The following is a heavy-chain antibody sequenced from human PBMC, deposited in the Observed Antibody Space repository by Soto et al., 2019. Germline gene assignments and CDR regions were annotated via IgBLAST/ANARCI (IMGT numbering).Heavy chain of an antibody. D-gene: IGHD1-26*01. CDR3: AKGDKWESLLDY. CDR2: IYYSGNT. CDR1: GASISSGGYY. V-gene: IGHV4-31*03. J-gene: IGHJ4*02. Sequence: QVQLQEAGPGLVKPSQTLSLTCTVSGASISSGGYYWSWIRQHPGKGLEWIGYIYYSGNTYYNPSHQSRVTISMDTSKNQFSLKLSSVTAADTAVYYCAKGDKWESLLDYWGQGTLVTVSS.